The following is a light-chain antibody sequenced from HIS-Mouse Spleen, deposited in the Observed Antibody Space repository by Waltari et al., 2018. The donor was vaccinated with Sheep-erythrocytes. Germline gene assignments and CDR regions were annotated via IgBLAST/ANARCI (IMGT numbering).Light chain of an antibody. CDR1: SSDVGGYNY. J-gene: IGLJ1*01. CDR3: CSYAGSYNHV. Sequence: QSALTQPPSASGSPGQSVTISCTGTSSDVGGYNYVSWYQQHPGKAPKLMIYEVSKRPSGVPARFSGSKSGNTASLTVSGLQAEDEAYYYCCSYAGSYNHVFATGTKVTVL. V-gene: IGLV2-8*01. CDR2: EVS.